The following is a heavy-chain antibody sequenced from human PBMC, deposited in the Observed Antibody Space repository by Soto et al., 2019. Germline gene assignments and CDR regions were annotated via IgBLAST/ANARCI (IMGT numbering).Heavy chain of an antibody. V-gene: IGHV3-30*18. Sequence: QVQLVESGGGVVQPGRSLRLSCAASGFTFSSYGMHWVRQAPGKGLEWVAVISYDGSNKYYAASVKGRFTISRDNSKNTLYLQMNSLRAEDTAVYYCAKGLWFGELPFDAFDIWRQGTMVTVSS. J-gene: IGHJ3*02. CDR1: GFTFSSYG. D-gene: IGHD3-10*01. CDR3: AKGLWFGELPFDAFDI. CDR2: ISYDGSNK.